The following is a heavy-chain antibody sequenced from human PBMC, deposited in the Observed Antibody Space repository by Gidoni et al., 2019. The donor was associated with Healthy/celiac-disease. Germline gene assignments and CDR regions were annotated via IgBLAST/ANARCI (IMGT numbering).Heavy chain of an antibody. CDR3: ARSKGGYSYGCFDY. J-gene: IGHJ4*02. Sequence: QVTLKESGPVLVKPTETPTLTCTVSAFSLSNARMGVSWLRQPPGKALEWLAHIFSNDEKSYSTSLKSRLTISKDTSKCQVVLTMTNMDPVDTATYYCARSKGGYSYGCFDYWGQGTLVTVSS. CDR2: IFSNDEK. CDR1: AFSLSNARMG. D-gene: IGHD5-18*01. V-gene: IGHV2-26*01.